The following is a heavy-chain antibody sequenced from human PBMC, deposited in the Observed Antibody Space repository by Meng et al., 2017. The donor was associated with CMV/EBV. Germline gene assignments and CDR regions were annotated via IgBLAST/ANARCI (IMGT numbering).Heavy chain of an antibody. Sequence: QVQLPQWGSGLLTPSETLSLPCAVYGGSFSGYYWSWIRQPPGKGLEWIGEINHSGSTNYNPSLKSRVTISVDTSKNQFSLKLSSVTAADTAVYYCARGGNWFDPWGQGTLVTVSS. J-gene: IGHJ5*02. V-gene: IGHV4-34*01. CDR2: INHSGST. CDR3: ARGGNWFDP. CDR1: GGSFSGYY.